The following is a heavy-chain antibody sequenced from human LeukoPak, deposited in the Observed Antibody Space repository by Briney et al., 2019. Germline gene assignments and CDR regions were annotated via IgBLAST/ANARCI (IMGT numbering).Heavy chain of an antibody. D-gene: IGHD3-10*01. CDR1: GGTFSSYA. V-gene: IGHV1-69*13. Sequence: SVKVSCKASGGTFSSYAISWVRQAPGQGLEWMGGIIPIFGTANYAQKFQGRVTITADESTSTAYMELSSLRSEDTAVYYCARGSHRYYGSGSYPSTPFDYWGQGTLATVSS. J-gene: IGHJ4*02. CDR3: ARGSHRYYGSGSYPSTPFDY. CDR2: IIPIFGTA.